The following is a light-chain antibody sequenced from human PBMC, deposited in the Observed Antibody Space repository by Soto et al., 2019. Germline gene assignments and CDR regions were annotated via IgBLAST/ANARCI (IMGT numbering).Light chain of an antibody. CDR2: GAS. J-gene: IGKJ1*01. Sequence: EIVLTQSPGSLSLSPGERATLSCRASQSVDSSFFAWYQKKPGQTHRLLIYGASQRAPGIPDRFSGSGSGSLLTPITSRLEPEHFAVSNCKRYSMSLPFRQGTKVEI. CDR3: KRYSMSLP. CDR1: QSVDSSF. V-gene: IGKV3-20*01.